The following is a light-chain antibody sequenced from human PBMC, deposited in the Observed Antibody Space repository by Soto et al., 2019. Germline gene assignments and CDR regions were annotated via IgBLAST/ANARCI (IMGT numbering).Light chain of an antibody. Sequence: QSALNQPASVSGSPGQSITISCTGTSSDVGGYNYVSWYQQHPGKAPKLMIYEVNNRPSGVSNRFSGSKSGSTASLTISGLQAEDEADYYCSSYTSSSTLGVFGTGTKLTVL. CDR1: SSDVGGYNY. V-gene: IGLV2-14*01. J-gene: IGLJ1*01. CDR3: SSYTSSSTLGV. CDR2: EVN.